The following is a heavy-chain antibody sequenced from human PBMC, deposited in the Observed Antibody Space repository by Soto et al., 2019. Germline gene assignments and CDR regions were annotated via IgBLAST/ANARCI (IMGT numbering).Heavy chain of an antibody. V-gene: IGHV3-30*18. J-gene: IGHJ4*02. CDR2: ISYDGSNK. Sequence: QVQLVESGGGVVQPGRSLRLSCAASGFTFSSYGMHWVRQAPGKGLEWVAVISYDGSNKYYADSVKGRFTISRDNSKNTLYLQMNSLRAEDTAVYYCAKPVVAATDVLFDYWGQGTLVTVSS. CDR1: GFTFSSYG. CDR3: AKPVVAATDVLFDY. D-gene: IGHD2-15*01.